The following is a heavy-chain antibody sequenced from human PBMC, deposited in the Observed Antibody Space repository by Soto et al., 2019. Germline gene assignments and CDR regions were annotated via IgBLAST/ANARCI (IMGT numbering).Heavy chain of an antibody. J-gene: IGHJ3*02. CDR1: GFTFSSYA. V-gene: IGHV3-23*01. CDR3: ASIITMIVVVPPGDAFDI. D-gene: IGHD3-22*01. CDR2: ISGSGGST. Sequence: GGSLRLSCAASGFTFSSYAMSWVRQAPGKGLEWVSAISGSGGSTYYADSVKGRFTISRDNSKNTLYLQMNSLRAEDTAVYYYASIITMIVVVPPGDAFDIWGQGTMVTVSS.